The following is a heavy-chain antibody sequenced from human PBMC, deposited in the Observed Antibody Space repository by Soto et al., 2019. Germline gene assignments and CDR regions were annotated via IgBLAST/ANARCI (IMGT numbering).Heavy chain of an antibody. CDR1: GGTFNTYS. Sequence: QVQLVQSGAEVKKPGSSVKVSCKASGGTFNTYSISWGRQAPGQGLEWMGGIIPMVGTANYAQKFQGRVTITADESTSTAYMDLSSLRSEDTAMYYCAREGYGDYCKPFDYWGQGTLVTVSS. CDR3: AREGYGDYCKPFDY. J-gene: IGHJ4*02. V-gene: IGHV1-69*01. D-gene: IGHD4-17*01. CDR2: IIPMVGTA.